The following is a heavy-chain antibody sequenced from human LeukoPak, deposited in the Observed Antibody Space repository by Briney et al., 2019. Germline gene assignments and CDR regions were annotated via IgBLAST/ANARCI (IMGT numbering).Heavy chain of an antibody. V-gene: IGHV6-1*01. D-gene: IGHD3-3*01. CDR3: ARTPNYDFWSGYYTSFDY. Sequence: SQTLSLTCAISGDSVSSISASWNWIRQSPSRGLEWLGRTYYRSKWYNDYAVSVKSRITINPDTSKNQFFLQLNSVTPEDTAVYYCARTPNYDFWSGYYTSFDYWGQGTLVTVSA. CDR2: TYYRSKWYN. J-gene: IGHJ4*02. CDR1: GDSVSSISAS.